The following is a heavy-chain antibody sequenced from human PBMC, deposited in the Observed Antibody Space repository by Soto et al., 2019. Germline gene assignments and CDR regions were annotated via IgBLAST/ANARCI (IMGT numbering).Heavy chain of an antibody. CDR3: ELGITGSPNYLHGMGL. D-gene: IGHD1-20*01. CDR2: IIPIFGTA. Sequence: QVQLVQSGAEVKKPGSSVKVSCKASGGTFSSYAINWVRQAPGQGLEWMGGIIPIFGTADYAQKFQGRVTITQDQSTSTTYLGLSSLRSEETAGDYLELGITGSPNYLHGMGLWGQGTTVTVSS. V-gene: IGHV1-69*05. CDR1: GGTFSSYA. J-gene: IGHJ6*02.